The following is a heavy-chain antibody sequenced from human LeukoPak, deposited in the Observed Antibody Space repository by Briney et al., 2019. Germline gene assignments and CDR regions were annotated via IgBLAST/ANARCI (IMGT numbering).Heavy chain of an antibody. V-gene: IGHV4-61*05. CDR3: ARLIIQVGYYYYMDV. CDR2: IYYSGST. J-gene: IGHJ6*03. D-gene: IGHD3-16*01. CDR1: GGSISSSSYY. Sequence: SETLSLTCTVSGGSISSSSYYWGWIRQPPGKGLEWIGYIYYSGSTNYNSSLKSRVSISVDTSKNQFSLTLRSVTAADTAVYYCARLIIQVGYYYYMDVWGRGTTVSISS.